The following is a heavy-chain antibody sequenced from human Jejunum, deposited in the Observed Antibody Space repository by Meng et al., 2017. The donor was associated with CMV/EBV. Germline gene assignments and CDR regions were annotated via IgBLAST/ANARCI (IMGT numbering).Heavy chain of an antibody. J-gene: IGHJ3*02. CDR1: GSVSSGYYY. Sequence: GSVSSGYYYWSWSRQPPGKELEFIGYIYYSESTNYNPSLKSRVTISVDTSKNQFSLKLSSVTATDTAVYYCASLPTTVSTDDAFDIWGRGTMVTVSS. V-gene: IGHV4-61*01. CDR2: IYYSEST. CDR3: ASLPTTVSTDDAFDI. D-gene: IGHD4-17*01.